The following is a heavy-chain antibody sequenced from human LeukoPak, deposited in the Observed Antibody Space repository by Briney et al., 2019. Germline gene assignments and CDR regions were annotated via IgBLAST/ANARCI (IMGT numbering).Heavy chain of an antibody. D-gene: IGHD3-10*01. CDR2: INPNSGGT. V-gene: IGHV1-2*04. CDR3: ARVRGRFWEYAFDI. Sequence: ASVTVSFKASGYTFTDYYMHWVRQAPGQGLEWMGWINPNSGGTNYAQKFQGWVTMTRDTSISTAYMELSRLRSDDTAVYYCARVRGRFWEYAFDIWGQGKMVTVSA. J-gene: IGHJ3*02. CDR1: GYTFTDYY.